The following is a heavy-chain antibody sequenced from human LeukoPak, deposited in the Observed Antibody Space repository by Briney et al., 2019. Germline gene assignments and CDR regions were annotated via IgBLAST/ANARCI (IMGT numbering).Heavy chain of an antibody. V-gene: IGHV3-30-3*02. CDR2: ISYDGSNK. Sequence: PGGSLRLSCGASGFTFSSYAMHWVRQAPGKGLEWVAVISYDGSNKYYADSVKGRFTISRDNSKNTLYLQMNSLRAEDTAVYYCAKFPEDGGGDAFDIWGQGTMVTVSS. CDR1: GFTFSSYA. J-gene: IGHJ3*02. CDR3: AKFPEDGGGDAFDI. D-gene: IGHD4-23*01.